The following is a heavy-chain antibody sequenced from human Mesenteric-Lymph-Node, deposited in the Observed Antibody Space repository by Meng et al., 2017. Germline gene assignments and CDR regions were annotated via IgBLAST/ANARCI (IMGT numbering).Heavy chain of an antibody. CDR1: GFTFTTYA. CDR3: ARDRGAARLFDY. J-gene: IGHJ4*02. CDR2: INAGNGDT. V-gene: IGHV1-3*01. Sequence: QVQLVQSGAEVKKPGASVKISCEASGFTFTTYAIHWVRQAPGQSLEWMGWINAGNGDTKYSQKFQGRVTITRDTSASTAYMELSSLRSEDTAVYYCARDRGAARLFDYWGQGTLVTVSS. D-gene: IGHD6-6*01.